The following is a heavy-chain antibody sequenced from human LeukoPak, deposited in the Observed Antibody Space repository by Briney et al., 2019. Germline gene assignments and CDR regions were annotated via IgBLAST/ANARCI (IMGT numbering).Heavy chain of an antibody. J-gene: IGHJ5*02. D-gene: IGHD6-13*01. Sequence: ASVKVSCKASGYTFTGYYMHWVRQAPGQGLEWMGWINPNSGGTNYAQKFQGRVTMTTDTSTGTVYMEVRGLRSDDTAMYYCARDVGITVADSFDPWGQGTLVTVSS. CDR2: INPNSGGT. V-gene: IGHV1-2*02. CDR3: ARDVGITVADSFDP. CDR1: GYTFTGYY.